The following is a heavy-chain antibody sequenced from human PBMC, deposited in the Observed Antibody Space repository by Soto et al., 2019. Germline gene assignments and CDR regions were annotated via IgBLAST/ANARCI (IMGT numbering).Heavy chain of an antibody. CDR1: GFIFGTYA. Sequence: GGSLRLSCAASGFIFGTYAMSWVRQAPGKGPEWVAVISDTGGGTFYADSVKGRFTISRDNSKNTLYLQMNSLRAEDTGLYYCAKDAGGGPYSTAWYEFDYWGQGTQVTVSS. CDR2: ISDTGGGT. D-gene: IGHD2-2*01. V-gene: IGHV3-23*01. CDR3: AKDAGGGPYSTAWYEFDY. J-gene: IGHJ4*02.